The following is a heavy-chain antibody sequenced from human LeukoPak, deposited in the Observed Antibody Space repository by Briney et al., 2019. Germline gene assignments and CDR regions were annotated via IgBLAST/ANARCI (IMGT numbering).Heavy chain of an antibody. J-gene: IGHJ4*02. V-gene: IGHV3-21*01. Sequence: GGSLRLSCAASGFTFNNYNMNWVRQAPGKALEWVSSITSSGTYIFYADSVKGRFTISRDNAKNSLYLQINSLGPEDTVVYFCARARITMVRGVTRQYYFDYWGQGTLVTVSS. CDR3: ARARITMVRGVTRQYYFDY. CDR2: ITSSGTYI. D-gene: IGHD3-10*01. CDR1: GFTFNNYN.